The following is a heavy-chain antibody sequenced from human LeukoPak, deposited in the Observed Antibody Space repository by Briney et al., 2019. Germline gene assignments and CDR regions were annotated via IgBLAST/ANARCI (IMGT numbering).Heavy chain of an antibody. CDR2: IIPIFGTA. Sequence: SVTVCFKASGGTFSIYAISWVRQAPGQGLEWMGGIIPIFGTANYAQKFQGRVTITADKAKSKAYMELSSLRSDDTAVYYCARSASVDTAMVDYSGQGTLVTVSS. V-gene: IGHV1-69*06. CDR1: GGTFSIYA. D-gene: IGHD5-18*01. CDR3: ARSASVDTAMVDY. J-gene: IGHJ4*02.